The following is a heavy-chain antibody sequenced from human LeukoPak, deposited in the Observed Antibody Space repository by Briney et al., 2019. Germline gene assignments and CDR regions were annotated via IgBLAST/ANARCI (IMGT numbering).Heavy chain of an antibody. CDR2: IIPIFGTA. D-gene: IGHD3-10*01. Sequence: SVKVSSKASGRTFSSYAISWVRQAPGQGLEWMGGIIPIFGTANYAQKFQGRVTITADESTSTAYMELSSLRSEDTAVYYCAIDRDPPNSGAFDIWGQGTMVAVSS. CDR3: AIDRDPPNSGAFDI. V-gene: IGHV1-69*01. CDR1: GRTFSSYA. J-gene: IGHJ3*02.